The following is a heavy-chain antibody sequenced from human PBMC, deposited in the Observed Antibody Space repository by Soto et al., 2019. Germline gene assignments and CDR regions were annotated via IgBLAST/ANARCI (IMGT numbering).Heavy chain of an antibody. CDR2: INPYNANV. Sequence: QVQLVQSGAEVKKPGASVKVSCKTSGYTFTNHGINWVRQAPGQGLEWMGWINPYNANVNYAQKLQGRVTMTTDTSASTAYRDLRSLTSDDTAVYYCARDRVAGIWGDAFDIWGQGKMVTVSS. V-gene: IGHV1-18*04. J-gene: IGHJ3*02. CDR1: GYTFTNHG. CDR3: ARDRVAGIWGDAFDI. D-gene: IGHD3-16*01.